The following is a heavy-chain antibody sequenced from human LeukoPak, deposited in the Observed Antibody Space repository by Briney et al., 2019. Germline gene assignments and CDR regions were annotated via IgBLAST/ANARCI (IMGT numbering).Heavy chain of an antibody. J-gene: IGHJ4*02. CDR2: ISGSGGNT. CDR3: AKGRGYYYDSSGYPNYFDY. V-gene: IGHV3-23*01. CDR1: GFTFSSYG. Sequence: GGSLRLSCAASGFTFSSYGMSWVRQAPGKGLEWVSAISGSGGNTDYADSVKGRFTISRDNSKNTLYLQMNSLRAEDTAVYYCAKGRGYYYDSSGYPNYFDYWGQGTLVTVSS. D-gene: IGHD3-22*01.